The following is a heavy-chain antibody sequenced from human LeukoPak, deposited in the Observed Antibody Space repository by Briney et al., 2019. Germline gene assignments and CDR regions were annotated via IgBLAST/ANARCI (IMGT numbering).Heavy chain of an antibody. D-gene: IGHD3-22*01. CDR2: IIPIFGTA. CDR1: GGAFSSYA. J-gene: IGHJ1*01. CDR3: ARGGYYYDSSGYSRNNEYFQH. V-gene: IGHV1-69*05. Sequence: SVKVSCKASGGAFSSYAISWVRQAPGQGLEWMGRIIPIFGTANYAQKFQGRVTITTDESTSTAYMELSSLRSEDTAVYYCARGGYYYDSSGYSRNNEYFQHWGQGTLVTVSS.